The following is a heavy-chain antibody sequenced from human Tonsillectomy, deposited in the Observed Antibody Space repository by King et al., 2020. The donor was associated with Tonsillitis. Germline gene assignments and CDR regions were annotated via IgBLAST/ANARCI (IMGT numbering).Heavy chain of an antibody. Sequence: VQLVESGGGVVQPGTYLRLYCAASGFTFGEYGMHWVRQAPGKGLEWVALIAYDASYENYADSVKGRFTVSRDNSKNTLYLEMNSLIVEDTAVYYCSKDAIVFSGWYFDLWGRGTMVTVSS. V-gene: IGHV3-30*18. D-gene: IGHD2-21*01. CDR2: IAYDASYE. J-gene: IGHJ2*01. CDR3: SKDAIVFSGWYFDL. CDR1: GFTFGEYG.